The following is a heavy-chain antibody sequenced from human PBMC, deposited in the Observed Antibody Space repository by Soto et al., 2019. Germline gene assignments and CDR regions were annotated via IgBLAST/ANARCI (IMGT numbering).Heavy chain of an antibody. D-gene: IGHD5-12*01. Sequence: QVQLVQSGAEVKKPGSSVKVSCKASGGTFSSYAISWVRQAPGQGLEWMGGIIPIFGTANYAQKFQGRVTITADELTSTAFMELSSLRSEDPAVYYCAREKRGYSRYDTPPRYFDYWGQGTLVTVSS. CDR2: IIPIFGTA. CDR1: GGTFSSYA. V-gene: IGHV1-69*01. J-gene: IGHJ4*02. CDR3: AREKRGYSRYDTPPRYFDY.